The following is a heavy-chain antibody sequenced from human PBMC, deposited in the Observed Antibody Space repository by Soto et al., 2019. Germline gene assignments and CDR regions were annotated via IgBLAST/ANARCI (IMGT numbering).Heavy chain of an antibody. CDR3: ARWGGCSSTSCYTPYYYYGMDV. J-gene: IGHJ6*02. Sequence: GASVKVSCKASGYTFTSYDINWVRQATGQGLEWMGWMNPNSGNTGYAQKFQGRVTMTRNTSISTAYMELSSLRSEDTAVYYCARWGGCSSTSCYTPYYYYGMDVWGQGTTVTVPS. D-gene: IGHD2-2*02. CDR1: GYTFTSYD. V-gene: IGHV1-8*01. CDR2: MNPNSGNT.